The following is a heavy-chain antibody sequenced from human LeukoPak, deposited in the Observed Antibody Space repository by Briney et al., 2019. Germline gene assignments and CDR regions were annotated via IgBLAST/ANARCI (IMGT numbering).Heavy chain of an antibody. CDR2: IYYSGST. Sequence: PSETLPLTCTVSGGSISSSSYYWGWIRQPPGKELEWIGSIYYSGSTYYNPSLKSRVTISVDTSKNQFSLKLSSVTAADTAVYYCARIAAAGEHFDYWGQGTLVTVSS. D-gene: IGHD6-13*01. J-gene: IGHJ4*02. CDR3: ARIAAAGEHFDY. CDR1: GGSISSSSYY. V-gene: IGHV4-39*01.